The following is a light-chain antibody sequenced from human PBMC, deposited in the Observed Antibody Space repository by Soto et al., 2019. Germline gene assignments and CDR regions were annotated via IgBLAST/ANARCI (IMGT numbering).Light chain of an antibody. CDR3: CSYAGSSTYV. V-gene: IGLV2-23*01. CDR1: SRDVGTYNL. CDR2: EGS. Sequence: QSVLTQPASVSGSPGQSITISCTGTSRDVGTYNLVSWYQQYPGKAPKLMIYEGSKRPSGVSNRFSGSKSGNTASLTISGLQAEDEADYYCCSYAGSSTYVFGSGTKLTVL. J-gene: IGLJ1*01.